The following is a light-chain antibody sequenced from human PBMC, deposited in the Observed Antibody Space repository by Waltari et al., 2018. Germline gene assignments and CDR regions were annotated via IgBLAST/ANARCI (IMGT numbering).Light chain of an antibody. CDR2: DVS. J-gene: IGLJ3*02. V-gene: IGLV2-11*01. CDR3: CSYAGSYTWV. CDR1: SSDIGGYNY. Sequence: QPALTHPPPLSGSPGQSVTISCTGTSSDIGGYNYVSWYQQHPGKAPKLMIYDVSKRPSGVPDRFSGSKSGNTASLTISGLQAEDEADYYCCSYAGSYTWVFGGGTKLTVL.